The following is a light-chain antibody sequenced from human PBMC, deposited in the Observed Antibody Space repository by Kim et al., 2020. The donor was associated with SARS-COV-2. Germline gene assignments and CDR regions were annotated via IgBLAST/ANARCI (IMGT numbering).Light chain of an antibody. CDR1: SGHRSYT. J-gene: IGLJ2*01. CDR2: VSSDGSH. CDR3: QTWGTGTVV. Sequence: QPVLTQSPSASASLGASVKLTCILSSGHRSYTIAWHQQQPEKGPRFLMKVSSDGSHNKGDRVPDRFSGSSSGAERYLTISSLQSGDEADYYCQTWGTGTVVFGGGTQLTVL. V-gene: IGLV4-69*01.